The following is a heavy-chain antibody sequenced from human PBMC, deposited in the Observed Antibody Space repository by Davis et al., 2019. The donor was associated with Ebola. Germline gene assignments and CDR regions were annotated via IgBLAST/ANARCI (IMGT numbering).Heavy chain of an antibody. D-gene: IGHD1-26*01. CDR3: ARQEGSGSYYFLFDY. J-gene: IGHJ4*02. V-gene: IGHV5-51*01. CDR2: IYPGDSDT. Sequence: GESLKISCKGSGYSFTSYWIGWVRQMPGKGLEWMGIIYPGDSDTRYSPSFQGQVTISADKSISTAYLQWSSLKASDTAMYYCARQEGSGSYYFLFDYWGQGTLVTVSS. CDR1: GYSFTSYW.